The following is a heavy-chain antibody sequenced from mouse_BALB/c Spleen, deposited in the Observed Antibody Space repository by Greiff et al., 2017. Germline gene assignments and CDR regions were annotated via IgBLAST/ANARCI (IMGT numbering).Heavy chain of an antibody. V-gene: IGHV1-7*01. CDR3: ARALYAMDY. CDR1: GYTFTSYW. J-gene: IGHJ4*01. Sequence: QVHVKQSGAELAKPGASVKMSCKASGYTFTSYWMHWVKQRPGQGLEWIGYINPSTGYTEYNQKFKDKATLTADKSSSTAYMQLSSLTSEDSAVYYCARALYAMDYWGQGTSVTVSS. CDR2: INPSTGYT.